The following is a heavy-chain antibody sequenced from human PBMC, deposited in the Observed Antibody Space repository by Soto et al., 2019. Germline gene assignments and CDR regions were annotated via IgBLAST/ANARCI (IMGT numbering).Heavy chain of an antibody. CDR1: GGSISSGDYY. Sequence: SETLSLTCTVSGGSISSGDYYWSWIRQPPGKGLEWIGYIYYSGSTYYNPSLKSRVTISVDTSKNQFSLKLSSVTAADTALYYCARVDGSGSYYTYYYGMDVWGQGTTVTVSS. D-gene: IGHD3-10*01. CDR2: IYYSGST. J-gene: IGHJ6*02. V-gene: IGHV4-30-4*01. CDR3: ARVDGSGSYYTYYYGMDV.